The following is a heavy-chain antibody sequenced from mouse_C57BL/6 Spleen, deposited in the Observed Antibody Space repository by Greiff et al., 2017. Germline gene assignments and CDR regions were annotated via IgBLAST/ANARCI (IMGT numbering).Heavy chain of an antibody. V-gene: IGHV3-1*01. CDR2: ISYSGST. J-gene: IGHJ1*03. CDR1: GYSITSGYD. Sequence: EVQLVESGPGMVKPSQSLSLTCTVTGYSITSGYDWHWIRHFPGNKLEWMGYISYSGSTNYNPSLKSRISITHDTSKNHFFLKLNSVTTEDTATYYCAREDDGYHWYFDVWGTGTTVTVSS. CDR3: AREDDGYHWYFDV. D-gene: IGHD2-3*01.